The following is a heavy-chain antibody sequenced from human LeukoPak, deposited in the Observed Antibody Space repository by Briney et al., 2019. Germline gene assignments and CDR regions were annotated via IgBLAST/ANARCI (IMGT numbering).Heavy chain of an antibody. D-gene: IGHD4-17*01. Sequence: GGSLRLSCAAFGFTFSSYGMHWVRQAPGKGLEWVAVIWYDGSNKYYADSVKGRFTISRDNSKNTLYLQMNSLRAEDTAVYYCARETTEYYFDYWGQGTLVTVSS. V-gene: IGHV3-33*01. J-gene: IGHJ4*02. CDR2: IWYDGSNK. CDR3: ARETTEYYFDY. CDR1: GFTFSSYG.